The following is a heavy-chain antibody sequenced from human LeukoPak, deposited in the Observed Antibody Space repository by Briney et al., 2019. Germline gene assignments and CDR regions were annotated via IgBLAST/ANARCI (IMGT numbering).Heavy chain of an antibody. CDR2: ISSNGVST. V-gene: IGHV3-64D*06. J-gene: IGHJ5*02. CDR3: VEDYGTSWSNWFDP. D-gene: IGHD6-13*01. CDR1: GFTFSTYV. Sequence: PGGSLRLSCSASGFTFSTYVMHWVRQAPGKGLEYVSGISSNGVSTYYADSVKGRFTISRDNSKNTLYLQTSSLRAEDTAVYYCVEDYGTSWSNWFDPWGQGTLVTVSS.